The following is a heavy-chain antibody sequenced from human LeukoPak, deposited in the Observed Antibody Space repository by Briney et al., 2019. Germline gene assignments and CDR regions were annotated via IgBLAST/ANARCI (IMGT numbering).Heavy chain of an antibody. CDR1: GYTFISYG. D-gene: IGHD6-19*01. CDR3: ARGIAVASLDY. V-gene: IGHV1-18*01. CDR2: ISAYNVNT. J-gene: IGHJ4*02. Sequence: ASVKVSSKASGYTFISYGISWVRQAPGQGLEWVGWISAYNVNTNYAQKLQGRVTMTTDTSTSTAYMELSSLRSDDTAVYYCARGIAVASLDYWGQGTLVTVSS.